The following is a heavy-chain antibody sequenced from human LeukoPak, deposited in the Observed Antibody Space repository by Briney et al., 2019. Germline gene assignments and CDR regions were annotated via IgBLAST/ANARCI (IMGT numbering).Heavy chain of an antibody. CDR2: IYHSGST. D-gene: IGHD4-17*01. CDR1: GYSISSGYY. V-gene: IGHV4-38-2*02. J-gene: IGHJ4*02. Sequence: SETLSLTCTVSGYSISSGYYWGWIRQPPGKGLEWIGSIYHSGSTYYNPSLKSRVTISVDTSKNQFSLKLSSVTAADTAVYYCARQYVVYGDYVPTFIDYWGQGTLVTVSS. CDR3: ARQYVVYGDYVPTFIDY.